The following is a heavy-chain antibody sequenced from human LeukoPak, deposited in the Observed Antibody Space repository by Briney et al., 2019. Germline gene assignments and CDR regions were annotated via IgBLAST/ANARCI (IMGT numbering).Heavy chain of an antibody. CDR3: AREEAGIAAAGAPYYYYYMDV. Sequence: ASVKVSCKASGYTFTGYYMHWVRQAPGQGLEWMGWINPNSGGTNYAQKFQGRVTMTRDTSISTAYMELSRLRSDDTAVYYCAREEAGIAAAGAPYYYYYMDVWGKGTTVTVSS. J-gene: IGHJ6*03. CDR1: GYTFTGYY. CDR2: INPNSGGT. D-gene: IGHD6-13*01. V-gene: IGHV1-2*02.